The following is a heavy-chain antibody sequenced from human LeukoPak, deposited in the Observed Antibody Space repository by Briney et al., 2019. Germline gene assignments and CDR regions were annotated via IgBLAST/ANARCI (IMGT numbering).Heavy chain of an antibody. V-gene: IGHV4-34*01. Sequence: SETLSLTCAVYGGSFSGYYWSWIRQPPGKGLEWIGEINHSGSTNYNPSLKSRVTISVDTSKNQFSLKLSSVTAADTAVYYCARGPGYYGSGSHRWGQGTLVTVSS. J-gene: IGHJ5*02. CDR3: ARGPGYYGSGSHR. D-gene: IGHD3-10*01. CDR1: GGSFSGYY. CDR2: INHSGST.